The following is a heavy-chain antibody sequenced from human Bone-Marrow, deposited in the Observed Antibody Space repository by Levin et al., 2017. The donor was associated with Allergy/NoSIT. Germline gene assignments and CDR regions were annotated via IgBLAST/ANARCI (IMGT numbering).Heavy chain of an antibody. CDR1: GFTFSSYA. J-gene: IGHJ4*02. V-gene: IGHV3-23*01. CDR3: ATNPTRGGWRLDY. D-gene: IGHD6-19*01. Sequence: PGGSLRLSCAASGFTFSSYAMTWVRQAPGKGLEWVSSISGSGGSTYYADSVKGRFTISRDNSKNTLYLQMNSLRAEDTALYYCATNPTRGGWRLDYWGQGTLVTVSS. CDR2: ISGSGGST.